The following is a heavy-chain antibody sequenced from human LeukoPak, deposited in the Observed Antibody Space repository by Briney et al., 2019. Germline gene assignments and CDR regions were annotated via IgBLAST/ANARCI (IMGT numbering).Heavy chain of an antibody. Sequence: PSETLSLTCTVSGGSISSHYWSWIRQTPGKGLEWIGYIYYSGSTNCNPSLKSRVAISVDTSKNQFSLKLSSVTAADTAVYYCARQPAAASWYFDLWGRGTLVTVSS. CDR2: IYYSGST. V-gene: IGHV4-59*11. D-gene: IGHD2-2*01. J-gene: IGHJ2*01. CDR3: ARQPAAASWYFDL. CDR1: GGSISSHY.